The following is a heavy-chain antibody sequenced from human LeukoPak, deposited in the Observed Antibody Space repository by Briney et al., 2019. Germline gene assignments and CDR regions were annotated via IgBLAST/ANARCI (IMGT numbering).Heavy chain of an antibody. J-gene: IGHJ3*02. CDR3: ARLPGAIHDAFDI. Sequence: SETLSLTCAVYGESFSDSYWSWIRQPPQKGLEWIGEINHGGGTNYNPSLKSRVTISLHTSNNRFSLNLTSVTAADSAVYYCARLPGAIHDAFDIWGQGTVVTVSS. CDR2: INHGGGT. CDR1: GESFSDSY. V-gene: IGHV4-34*01. D-gene: IGHD7-27*01.